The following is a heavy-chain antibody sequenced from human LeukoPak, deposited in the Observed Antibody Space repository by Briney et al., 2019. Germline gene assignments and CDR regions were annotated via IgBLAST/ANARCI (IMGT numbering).Heavy chain of an antibody. CDR1: GFTFSNYW. J-gene: IGHJ4*02. Sequence: PGGSLRLSCTASGFTFSNYWMTWVRQAPGKGLEWVANIKQDGSEKYYVDSVKGRFTISRDNAKNSLYLQMNSLRAEDTAVYYCASRRAAGTYYFDYWGQGTLVTVSS. V-gene: IGHV3-7*01. CDR3: ASRRAAGTYYFDY. CDR2: IKQDGSEK. D-gene: IGHD6-13*01.